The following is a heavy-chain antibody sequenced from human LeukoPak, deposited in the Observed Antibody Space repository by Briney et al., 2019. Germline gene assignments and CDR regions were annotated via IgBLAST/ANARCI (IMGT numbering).Heavy chain of an antibody. J-gene: IGHJ4*02. V-gene: IGHV3-23*01. CDR1: GFTFSNYG. CDR2: ISGRGGST. CDR3: AKVGVPAAMELGTRGVATTIALDY. Sequence: GGSLRLSWAASGFTFSNYGMTWVRQAPGKGLEWVSGISGRGGSTYYADSVKGRFTISRDNSKNTLYLQMHSLRAEDTALYYCAKVGVPAAMELGTRGVATTIALDYWGQGTLVTVSS. D-gene: IGHD2-2*01.